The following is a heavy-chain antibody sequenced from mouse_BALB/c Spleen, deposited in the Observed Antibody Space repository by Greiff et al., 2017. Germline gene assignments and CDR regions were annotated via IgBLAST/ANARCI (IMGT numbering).Heavy chain of an antibody. Sequence: VQLQQSGAELVKPGASVKLSCKASGYTFTSYYMYWVKQRPGQGLEWIGEINPSNGGTNFNEKFKSKATLTVDKSSSTAYMQLSSLTSEDSAVYYCTRPGFRYDEAWFAYWGQGTLVTVSA. D-gene: IGHD2-14*01. CDR3: TRPGFRYDEAWFAY. CDR2: INPSNGGT. J-gene: IGHJ3*01. CDR1: GYTFTSYY. V-gene: IGHV1S81*02.